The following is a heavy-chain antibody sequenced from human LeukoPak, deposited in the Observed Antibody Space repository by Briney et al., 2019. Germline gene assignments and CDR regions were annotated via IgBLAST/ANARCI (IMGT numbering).Heavy chain of an antibody. D-gene: IGHD6-19*01. Sequence: GGSLRLSCAASGFTFSGSTMNWVRQPPGKGLEWVSFISTSSSYIYYADSVRGRFTISRDNAKNSLYLQMNSLRAEDTAVYARQQWLDGAYYFDYWGQGTLVTVSS. J-gene: IGHJ4*02. CDR2: ISTSSSYI. V-gene: IGHV3-21*01. CDR1: GFTFSGST. CDR3: QQWLDGAYYFDY.